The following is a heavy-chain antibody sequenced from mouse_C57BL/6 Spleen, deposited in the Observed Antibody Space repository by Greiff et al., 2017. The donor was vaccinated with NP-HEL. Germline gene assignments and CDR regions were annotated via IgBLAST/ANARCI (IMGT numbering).Heavy chain of an antibody. CDR2: INPNNGGT. Sequence: VQLQQSGPELVKPGASVKIPCKASGYTFTDYNMDWVKQSPGKSLEWIGDINPNNGGTIYNQKFKGKATLTVDKSSSTAYMELRSLTSEDTAVYYCARKDYYGRRASLDYWGQGTTLTVSS. V-gene: IGHV1-18*01. J-gene: IGHJ2*01. D-gene: IGHD1-1*01. CDR1: GYTFTDYN. CDR3: ARKDYYGRRASLDY.